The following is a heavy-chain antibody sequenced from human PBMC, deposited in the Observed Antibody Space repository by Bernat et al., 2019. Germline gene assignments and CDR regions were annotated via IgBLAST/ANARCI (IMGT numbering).Heavy chain of an antibody. Sequence: EVQLVESGGGLVQPGGSLRLSCAASGFTFSSYEMNWVRQAPGKGLEWVSYISSSGSTIYYADSVKGRFTISRDNAKNSLYLQMNSRRAEDTAVYYCARDKGAYDYGDLFDYWGQGTLVTVSS. D-gene: IGHD4-17*01. CDR3: ARDKGAYDYGDLFDY. V-gene: IGHV3-48*03. J-gene: IGHJ4*02. CDR1: GFTFSSYE. CDR2: ISSSGSTI.